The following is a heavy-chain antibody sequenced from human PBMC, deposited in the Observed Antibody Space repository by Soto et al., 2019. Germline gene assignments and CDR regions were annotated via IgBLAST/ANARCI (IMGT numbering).Heavy chain of an antibody. CDR3: AREVVPAVTGMFVYNWFDP. Sequence: QVQLQESGPGLVKPSQTLSLTCTVSGGSISSGDYYWSWIRQPPGKGLEWIGSIYYSGSTYYNPSVKSRVTISVDTSKNQFSLKLSSVTAADTAVYYCAREVVPAVTGMFVYNWFDPWGQGTLVTVSS. CDR2: IYYSGST. J-gene: IGHJ5*02. D-gene: IGHD2-2*01. CDR1: GGSISSGDYY. V-gene: IGHV4-30-4*01.